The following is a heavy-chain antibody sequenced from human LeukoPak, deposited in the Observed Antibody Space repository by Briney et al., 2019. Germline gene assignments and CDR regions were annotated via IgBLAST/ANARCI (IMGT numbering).Heavy chain of an antibody. Sequence: GGSLRLSCAASGFTFSSYAMSWVRQAPGKGLEWVSYISSSSSTIYYADSVKGRFTISRDNAKNSLYLQMNSLRAEDTAVYYCARGVITNFDYWGQGTLVTVSS. J-gene: IGHJ4*02. CDR1: GFTFSSYA. CDR3: ARGVITNFDY. CDR2: ISSSSSTI. D-gene: IGHD3-22*01. V-gene: IGHV3-48*01.